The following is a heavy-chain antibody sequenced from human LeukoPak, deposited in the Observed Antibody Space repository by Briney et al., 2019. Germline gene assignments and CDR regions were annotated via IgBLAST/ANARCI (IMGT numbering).Heavy chain of an antibody. Sequence: GGSLRLSCAASGFSFSGSAIHWVRQASGKGLEWLGRIRSKTNNYATAYGASVNDRFTISRDDSKNTAYLQMNSLKTEDTAVYYCTTEDGYYFDYWGQGTLVTVSS. V-gene: IGHV3-73*01. CDR1: GFSFSGSA. J-gene: IGHJ4*02. CDR2: IRSKTNNYAT. D-gene: IGHD5-24*01. CDR3: TTEDGYYFDY.